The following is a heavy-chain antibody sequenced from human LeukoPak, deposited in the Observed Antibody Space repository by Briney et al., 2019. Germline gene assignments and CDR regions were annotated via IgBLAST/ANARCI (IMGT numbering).Heavy chain of an antibody. D-gene: IGHD3-22*01. CDR3: ARGATYDSSGYYAFDI. CDR1: GGSISSGDYY. CDR2: IYYSGST. J-gene: IGHJ3*02. Sequence: SQTLSLTCTVSGGSISSGDYYWSWIRQPPGKGLEWIGYIYYSGSTYYNPSLKSRVTISVGTSKDQFSLKLSSVTAADTAVYYCARGATYDSSGYYAFDIWGQGTMVTVSS. V-gene: IGHV4-30-4*01.